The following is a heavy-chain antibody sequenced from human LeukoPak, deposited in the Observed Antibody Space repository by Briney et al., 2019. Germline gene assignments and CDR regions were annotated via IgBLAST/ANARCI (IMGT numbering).Heavy chain of an antibody. CDR1: GGSISSGDYY. D-gene: IGHD6-19*01. Sequence: SETLSLTCTVSGGSISSGDYYWSWIRQPPGKGLEWIGYIYYSGSTNYNPSLKSRVTISVDTSKNQFSLKLSSVTAADTAVYYCARVRIAVAPDYFDYWGQGTLVTVSS. CDR2: IYYSGST. CDR3: ARVRIAVAPDYFDY. J-gene: IGHJ4*02. V-gene: IGHV4-61*08.